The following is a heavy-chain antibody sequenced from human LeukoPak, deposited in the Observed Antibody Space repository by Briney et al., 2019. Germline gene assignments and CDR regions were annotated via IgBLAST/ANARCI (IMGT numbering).Heavy chain of an antibody. D-gene: IGHD3-22*01. CDR2: ISYDGSNK. CDR3: ARDSSGSLDY. J-gene: IGHJ4*02. Sequence: GGSLRLSCAASGFTFSSYAMHWVRQAPGKGLEWVAVISYDGSNKYYADSVKGRFTISRDNSKNTLYLQMNSLRAEDTAVYYCARDSSGSLDYWGQGTLVTVSS. CDR1: GFTFSSYA. V-gene: IGHV3-30*04.